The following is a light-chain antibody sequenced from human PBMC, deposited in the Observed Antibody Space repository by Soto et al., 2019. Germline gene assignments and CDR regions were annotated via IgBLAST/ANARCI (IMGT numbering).Light chain of an antibody. CDR3: SSYAGSKTL. J-gene: IGLJ2*01. V-gene: IGLV2-8*01. CDR1: SSDVGGYNY. Sequence: QSALTQPPSASGSPGQSVTISCTGTSSDVGGYNYVSWYQQHPGKAPKLMIYEVSKRPSGVPDRFSGSKSGNTASLTVSGRQAEDEADYYCSSYAGSKTLFGGGTKPPS. CDR2: EVS.